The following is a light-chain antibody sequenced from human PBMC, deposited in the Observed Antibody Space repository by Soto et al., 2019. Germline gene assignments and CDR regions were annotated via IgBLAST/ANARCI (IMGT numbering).Light chain of an antibody. J-gene: IGKJ3*01. Sequence: EMVLPQSPGTLSLSPGEGATLSCRATQTVTVNSLAWYQQTPGQTPRLLIYAASTRATGIPDRFNCSGSGTDFVRTISRLEPEDFAMYYCQQYGDSPFTFGPGTKVDI. CDR3: QQYGDSPFT. V-gene: IGKV3-20*01. CDR2: AAS. CDR1: QTVTVNS.